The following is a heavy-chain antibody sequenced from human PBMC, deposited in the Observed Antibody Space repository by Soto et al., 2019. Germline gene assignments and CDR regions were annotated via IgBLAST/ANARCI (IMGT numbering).Heavy chain of an antibody. V-gene: IGHV1-69*14. CDR3: AGSPPPTVTMYSRYFDL. CDR1: GGTFSSYA. CDR2: IIPIFGTA. Sequence: QVQLVQSGAEVKKPGSSLKVSCKASGGTFSSYAINWVRQAPGQGLEWMGGIIPIFGTANYAQKFQGRVKITADKSSNTAYMELRSLRSEGTAVYYCAGSPPPTVTMYSRYFDLWGRGTLVTVSS. J-gene: IGHJ2*01. D-gene: IGHD4-17*01.